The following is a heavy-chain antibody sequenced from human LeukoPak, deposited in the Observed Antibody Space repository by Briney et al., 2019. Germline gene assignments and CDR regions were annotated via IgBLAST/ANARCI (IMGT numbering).Heavy chain of an antibody. Sequence: SETLTLTCTVSGGTFSSYYWSWIRQPPGKGLEWIGYIYYSGSTNNNPSLKSRVTISVDTTKNQFSLKLSTVPAADTAVYYCARGSYCGSGLTNWFAPLGEG. CDR3: ARGSYCGSGLTNWFAP. J-gene: IGHJ5*02. D-gene: IGHD3-10*01. V-gene: IGHV4-59*01. CDR2: IYYSGST. CDR1: GGTFSSYY.